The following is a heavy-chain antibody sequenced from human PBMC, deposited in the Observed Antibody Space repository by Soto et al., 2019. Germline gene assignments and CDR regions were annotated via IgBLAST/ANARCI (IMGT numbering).Heavy chain of an antibody. CDR2: VTSSGSGT. D-gene: IGHD5-12*01. J-gene: IGHJ4*02. V-gene: IGHV3-23*01. Sequence: EELLLESGGGLVQPGGSLRLSCAASGFIFRTFAMGWVRQAPGEGLEWVSTVTSSGSGTYYADSVKGRFTISRDNSNNTLYLQMNSLRAEDTAIYFCAKGAEMPTIPFDYWGQGAQVTVSS. CDR3: AKGAEMPTIPFDY. CDR1: GFIFRTFA.